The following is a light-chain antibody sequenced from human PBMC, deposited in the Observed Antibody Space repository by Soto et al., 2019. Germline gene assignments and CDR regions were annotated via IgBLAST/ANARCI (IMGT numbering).Light chain of an antibody. CDR3: QQYGSSSPWT. J-gene: IGKJ1*01. V-gene: IGKV1-5*03. CDR2: KAS. CDR1: QSIRSW. Sequence: DIQMTQSPSTLSASVGDRVTITCRASQSIRSWLAWYQQKPGKAPKLLIYKASSLETGVPSRFSGSGSGTEFTLIISSLQPDDFASDYCQQYGSSSPWTFGQGTKVEIK.